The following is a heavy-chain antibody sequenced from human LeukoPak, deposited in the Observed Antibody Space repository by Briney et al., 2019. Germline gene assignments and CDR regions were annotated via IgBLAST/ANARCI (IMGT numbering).Heavy chain of an antibody. CDR2: IWYDGSNQ. D-gene: IGHD4-17*01. CDR3: VKSGPDFGDLPSEYYFDF. Sequence: GGSLRLSCAASGFSFSSHAMHWVRQAPGKGLEWVAVIWYDGSNQYYADSVRGRFTISRDNSKNTLHLQMNSLRAEDTAAYYCVKSGPDFGDLPSEYYFDFWGQGTLVTVSS. V-gene: IGHV3-33*06. J-gene: IGHJ4*02. CDR1: GFSFSSHA.